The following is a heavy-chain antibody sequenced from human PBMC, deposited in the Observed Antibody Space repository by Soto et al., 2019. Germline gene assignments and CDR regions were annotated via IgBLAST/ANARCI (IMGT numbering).Heavy chain of an antibody. CDR1: GFTFSSYS. V-gene: IGHV3-21*01. Sequence: GGSLRLSCAASGFTFSSYSMNWVRQAPGKGLEWVSSISSSSSYIYYADSVKGRFTISRDNAKNSLYLQMNSLRAEDTAVYYCARDFPTRLAVAFDYWGQGTLVTVSS. CDR2: ISSSSSYI. CDR3: ARDFPTRLAVAFDY. J-gene: IGHJ4*02. D-gene: IGHD6-19*01.